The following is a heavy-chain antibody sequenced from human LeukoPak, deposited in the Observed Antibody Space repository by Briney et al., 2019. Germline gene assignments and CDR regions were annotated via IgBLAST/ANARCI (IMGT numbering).Heavy chain of an antibody. CDR1: GYTFTTYW. Sequence: PGEALKISCNGSGYTFTTYWIGWVRQMPGKGLEWMGIIYPGDSDPRYSVSFQGQVTISADTSISTASLQWSSLKASDSAMYYCVRHRLVSSWFGFDYWGQGTLVAVSS. CDR2: IYPGDSDP. J-gene: IGHJ4*02. V-gene: IGHV5-51*01. CDR3: VRHRLVSSWFGFDY. D-gene: IGHD6-13*01.